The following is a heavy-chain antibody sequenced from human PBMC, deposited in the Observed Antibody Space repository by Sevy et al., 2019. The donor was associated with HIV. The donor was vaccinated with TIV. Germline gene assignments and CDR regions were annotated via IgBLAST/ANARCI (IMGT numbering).Heavy chain of an antibody. Sequence: GGSLRLSCAASGFTFSSYEMNWVRQAPGKGLEWVSYIGSSGSKRFYAESVKGRFTISRDNAKNSLYLQMNSLRAEDTAVYYCTRQPPDTGDYWGQGTLVTVSS. CDR2: IGSSGSKR. V-gene: IGHV3-48*03. CDR1: GFTFSSYE. J-gene: IGHJ4*02. CDR3: TRQPPDTGDY.